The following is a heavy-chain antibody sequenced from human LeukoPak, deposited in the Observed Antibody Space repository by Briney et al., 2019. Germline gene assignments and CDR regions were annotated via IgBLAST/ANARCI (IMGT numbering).Heavy chain of an antibody. D-gene: IGHD6-13*01. CDR1: GYTFTSYD. V-gene: IGHV1-8*01. Sequence: GASVKVSCKASGYTFTSYDINWVRQATGQGLEWMGWMNPNSGNTGYAQKFQGRVTMTRNTSISTAYMELSSLRSEDTAVYYCAKDGQDHSSSWYDYWGQGTLVTVSS. J-gene: IGHJ4*02. CDR2: MNPNSGNT. CDR3: AKDGQDHSSSWYDY.